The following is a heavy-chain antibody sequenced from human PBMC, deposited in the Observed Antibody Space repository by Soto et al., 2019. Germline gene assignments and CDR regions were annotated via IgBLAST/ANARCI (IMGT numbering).Heavy chain of an antibody. CDR1: GFTFSSYG. CDR2: IWYDGSNK. CDR3: ARGEGYCSSTSCYDYGMDV. V-gene: IGHV3-33*01. Sequence: GGSLRLSCAASGFTFSSYGMHWVRQAPGKGLEWVAVIWYDGSNKYYADSVKGRSTISRDNSKNTLYLQMNSLRAEDTAVYYCARGEGYCSSTSCYDYGMDVWGQGTTVTVSS. D-gene: IGHD2-2*01. J-gene: IGHJ6*02.